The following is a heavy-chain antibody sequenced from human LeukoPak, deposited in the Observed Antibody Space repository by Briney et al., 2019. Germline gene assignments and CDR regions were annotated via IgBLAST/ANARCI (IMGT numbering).Heavy chain of an antibody. CDR3: ANIPNSFGPDY. V-gene: IGHV3-30*02. CDR2: VQRDGRYE. CDR1: GVSFRSDG. D-gene: IGHD3-16*01. J-gene: IGHJ4*02. Sequence: GGSLRLSCAASGVSFRSDGMHWVRQAPGKGREGVAYVQRDGRYEKYADSVKGRFAISRDTSKNTLYLQMNSLRVEDTAVYHCANIPNSFGPDYWGQGRLVTVSS.